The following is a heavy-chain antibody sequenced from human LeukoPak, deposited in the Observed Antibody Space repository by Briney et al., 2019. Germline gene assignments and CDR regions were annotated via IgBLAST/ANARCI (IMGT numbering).Heavy chain of an antibody. CDR2: IKNKADGGTT. J-gene: IGHJ6*02. CDR3: TTPGSYSAMDV. D-gene: IGHD1-26*01. Sequence: GGSLRLSCAASGFTFNNAWMNWVRQAPGKGLEWVGRIKNKADGGTTDCAAPVKGRFTISRDDSRNTLYLQMNSLKTEDTAVYYCTTPGSYSAMDVWGQGTTVTVSS. V-gene: IGHV3-15*07. CDR1: GFTFNNAW.